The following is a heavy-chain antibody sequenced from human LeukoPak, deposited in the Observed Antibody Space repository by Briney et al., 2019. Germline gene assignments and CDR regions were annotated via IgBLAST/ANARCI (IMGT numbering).Heavy chain of an antibody. V-gene: IGHV3-33*01. CDR2: IWYDGSNK. CDR3: ARFASSSWYNWFDP. J-gene: IGHJ5*02. D-gene: IGHD6-13*01. CDR1: GFTFSSYG. Sequence: PGRSLRLSCAASGFTFSSYGMHWVRQAPGKGLEWVAVIWYDGSNKYYADSVKGRFTISRDNSKNTLYLQMNSLRAEDTAVYYCARFASSSWYNWFDPWGQGTLVTVSS.